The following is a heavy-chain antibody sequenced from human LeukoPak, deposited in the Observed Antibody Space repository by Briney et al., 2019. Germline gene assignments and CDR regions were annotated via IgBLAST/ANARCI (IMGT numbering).Heavy chain of an antibody. J-gene: IGHJ6*02. CDR2: ISYDGSNK. D-gene: IGHD3-10*01. CDR3: AREYGSGSSDGMDV. CDR1: GFTFSSYA. Sequence: GRSLRLSCAASGFTFSSYAMHWVRQAPGKGLEWVAVISYDGSNKYYADSVKGRFTISRDNSKNTLYLQMNSLRAEDTAVYYCAREYGSGSSDGMDVWGQGTTVTVSS. V-gene: IGHV3-30-3*01.